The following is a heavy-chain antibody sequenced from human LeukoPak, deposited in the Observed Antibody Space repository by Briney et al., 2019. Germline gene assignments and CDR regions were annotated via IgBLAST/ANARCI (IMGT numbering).Heavy chain of an antibody. D-gene: IGHD3-22*01. CDR2: INPSGGST. CDR1: GYTFTSYY. V-gene: IGHV1-46*01. Sequence: ASVKVSCKASGYTFTSYYMHWVRQAPGQGLEWMGIINPSGGSTSYAQKFQGRVSMTRDTSTSTVYMELSSLRSEDTAVYYCARGEYYYDSSGYYFDYWGQGTLVTVSS. J-gene: IGHJ4*02. CDR3: ARGEYYYDSSGYYFDY.